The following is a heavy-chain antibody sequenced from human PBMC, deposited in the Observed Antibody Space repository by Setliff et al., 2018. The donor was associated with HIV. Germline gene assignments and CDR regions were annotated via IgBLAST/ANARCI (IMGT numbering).Heavy chain of an antibody. Sequence: ASVKVSCKASGGTFSSYAISWVRQAPGKGLEWMGRVDPEDGETIYAEKFQGRVTITADTSTDTAYMELSSLTSEDTAVFYCTTDHITGTSLDHWGQGTLVTVSS. CDR2: VDPEDGET. D-gene: IGHD1-7*01. CDR3: TTDHITGTSLDH. CDR1: GGTFSSYA. V-gene: IGHV1-69-2*01. J-gene: IGHJ4*02.